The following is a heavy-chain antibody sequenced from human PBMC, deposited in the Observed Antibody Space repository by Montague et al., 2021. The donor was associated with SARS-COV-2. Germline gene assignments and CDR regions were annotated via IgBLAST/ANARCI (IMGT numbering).Heavy chain of an antibody. V-gene: IGHV3-66*01. Sequence: SLRLSCAASGFTVSTNYVRWVRQAPGKGLEWVAVLYGGDNSNYTDSVKGRFTISRDNSKNTLYLQMKSLRAEDTALYYCARSIGGFDPWGQGTLVTVSS. CDR1: GFTVSTNY. J-gene: IGHJ5*02. CDR2: LYGGDNS. D-gene: IGHD3-16*01. CDR3: ARSIGGFDP.